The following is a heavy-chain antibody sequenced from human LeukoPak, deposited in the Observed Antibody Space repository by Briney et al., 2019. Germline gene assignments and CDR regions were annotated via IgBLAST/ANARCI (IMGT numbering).Heavy chain of an antibody. D-gene: IGHD3-22*01. J-gene: IGHJ3*02. CDR1: GFTFSSYA. CDR3: AKVMTYYYDSSGLRGAFDI. CDR2: ISGSGGST. V-gene: IGHV3-23*01. Sequence: PGGSLRLSCAASGFTFSSYAMSWVRQAPGKGLEWVSAISGSGGSTYYADSVKGRFTISRDNSKNTLYLQMNSLRAEDTAVYYCAKVMTYYYDSSGLRGAFDIWGQGTMVTASS.